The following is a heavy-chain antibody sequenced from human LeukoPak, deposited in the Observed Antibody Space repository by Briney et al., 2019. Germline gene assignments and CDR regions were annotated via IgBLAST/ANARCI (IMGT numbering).Heavy chain of an antibody. CDR1: GFTFSDYY. D-gene: IGHD6-13*01. V-gene: IGHV3-11*04. CDR2: ISSSGSTI. Sequence: PGGSLRLSCATSGFTFSDYYMNWIRHSPEKGLERVSFISSSGSTIYYTDSVKGRFTIYKANAKTSLYLQMNNRGAEDTAVYYCASLSYSSRTWDYWGQGTLVTVSS. J-gene: IGHJ4*02. CDR3: ASLSYSSRTWDY.